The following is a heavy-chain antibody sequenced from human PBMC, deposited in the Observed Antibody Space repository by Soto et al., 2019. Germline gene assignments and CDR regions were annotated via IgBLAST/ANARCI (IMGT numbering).Heavy chain of an antibody. J-gene: IGHJ4*02. CDR1: GFRFRDYW. CDR3: ARVTTMGGY. V-gene: IGHV3-7*01. Sequence: EVQLVESGGGLVQPVGSLRLSCAASGFRFRDYWMYWVRQPPGKGLEWVANIKQDGSEKYYVDSVKGRFTISRDNARNSLFLQMDSLRAEDTAVYFCARVTTMGGYWGQGTLVTVSS. CDR2: IKQDGSEK. D-gene: IGHD4-17*01.